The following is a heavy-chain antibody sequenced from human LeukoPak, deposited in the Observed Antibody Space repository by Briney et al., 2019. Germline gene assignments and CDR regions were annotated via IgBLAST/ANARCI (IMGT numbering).Heavy chain of an antibody. CDR1: GFTFSDYY. Sequence: GGSLRLSCAASGFTFSDYYMSWIRQAPGKGLEWVSYISSSGSTIYYADSVKGRFTISRDNAKNSLYLQMNSLRAEDTAVYYCARDLFDFWSGFINPYNWFDPWGQGALVNVSS. CDR3: ARDLFDFWSGFINPYNWFDP. V-gene: IGHV3-11*01. CDR2: ISSSGSTI. D-gene: IGHD3-3*01. J-gene: IGHJ5*02.